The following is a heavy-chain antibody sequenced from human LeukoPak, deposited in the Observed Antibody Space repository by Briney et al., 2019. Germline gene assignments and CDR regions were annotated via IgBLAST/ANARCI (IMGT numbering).Heavy chain of an antibody. D-gene: IGHD1-26*01. CDR1: GFTLSSYA. CDR2: ITSSSSYI. Sequence: GGSLRLSCAASGFTLSSYAMSWVRQAPGKGLEWVSSITSSSSYIYYADSVKGRFTISRDNAKNSLYLQMNSLRDEDTAVYYCARDPYSGSYGDYYYYYMDVWGKGTTVTISS. V-gene: IGHV3-21*01. CDR3: ARDPYSGSYGDYYYYYMDV. J-gene: IGHJ6*03.